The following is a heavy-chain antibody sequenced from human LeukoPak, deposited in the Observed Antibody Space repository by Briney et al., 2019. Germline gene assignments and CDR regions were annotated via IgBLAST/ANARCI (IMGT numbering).Heavy chain of an antibody. CDR2: ISGSGGST. D-gene: IGHD3-22*01. Sequence: GRSLRLSCAASGFTFSSYGMHWVRQAPGKGLEWVSAISGSGGSTYYADSVKGRFTISRDNSKNTLYLQMNSLRAEDTAVYYCARAGSDNYYSGVNYWGQGTLVTVSS. CDR1: GFTFSSYG. V-gene: IGHV3-23*01. J-gene: IGHJ4*02. CDR3: ARAGSDNYYSGVNY.